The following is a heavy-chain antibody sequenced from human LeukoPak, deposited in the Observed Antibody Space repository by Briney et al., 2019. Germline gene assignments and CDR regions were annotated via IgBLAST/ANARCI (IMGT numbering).Heavy chain of an antibody. CDR1: GFTFSSYS. J-gene: IGHJ4*02. Sequence: PGGSPRLSCAASGFTFSSYSMNWVRQAPGKGLEWVSSISSSSSYIYYADSVKGRFTISRDNAKNSLYLQMNSLRAEDTAVYYCARYYYDSSGYSKGDYWGQGTLVTVSS. CDR2: ISSSSSYI. V-gene: IGHV3-21*01. D-gene: IGHD3-22*01. CDR3: ARYYYDSSGYSKGDY.